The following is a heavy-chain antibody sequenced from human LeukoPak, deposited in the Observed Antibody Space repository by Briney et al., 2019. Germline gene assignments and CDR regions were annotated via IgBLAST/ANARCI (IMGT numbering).Heavy chain of an antibody. CDR3: APLPDNWNDEYYFDY. CDR1: GGSISSGSYY. CDR2: IYTSGST. V-gene: IGHV4-61*02. J-gene: IGHJ4*02. D-gene: IGHD1-1*01. Sequence: SETLSLTCTVSGGSISSGSYYWSSIRQPAGKGLEWIGRIYTSGSTNYNPSLKSRVTISVDTSKNQFSLKLSSVTAADTAVYYCAPLPDNWNDEYYFDYWGQGTLVTVSS.